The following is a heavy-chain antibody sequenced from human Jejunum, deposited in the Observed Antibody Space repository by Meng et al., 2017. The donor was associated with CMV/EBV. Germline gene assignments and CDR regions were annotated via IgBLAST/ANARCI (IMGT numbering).Heavy chain of an antibody. D-gene: IGHD2-2*01. CDR1: SIISSNW. CDR2: IHHSGGT. V-gene: IGHV4-4*01. CDR3: ARGYCSSSSCGRGGRFDY. Sequence: SIISSNWWSWVRQTPGKGLEWIGEIHHSGGTNFNPSLKSRVSISVDKSKNEFSLSVTSVTAADTAVYFCARGYCSSSSCGRGGRFDYWGQGTLVTVSS. J-gene: IGHJ4*02.